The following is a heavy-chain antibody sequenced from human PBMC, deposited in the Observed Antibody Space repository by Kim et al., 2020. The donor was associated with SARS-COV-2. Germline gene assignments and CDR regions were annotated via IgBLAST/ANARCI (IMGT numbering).Heavy chain of an antibody. J-gene: IGHJ3*02. CDR3: ARLSRYDYCSSTSCYHPINAFDI. V-gene: IGHV4-31*03. CDR1: GGSISSGGYY. Sequence: SETLSLTCTVSGGSISSGGYYWSWIRQHPGKGLEWIGYIYYSGSTYYNPSLKSRVTISVDTSKNQFSLKLSSVTAADTAVYYCARLSRYDYCSSTSCYHPINAFDIWGQGTMVTVSS. CDR2: IYYSGST. D-gene: IGHD2-2*01.